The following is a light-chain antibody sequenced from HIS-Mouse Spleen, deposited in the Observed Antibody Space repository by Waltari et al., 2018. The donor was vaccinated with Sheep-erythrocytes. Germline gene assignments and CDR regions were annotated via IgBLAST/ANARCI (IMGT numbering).Light chain of an antibody. Sequence: AIRMTQSPSSFSASTGDRVTITCRARQGISSYLAWYQQKPGKAPKLLIYAASTLQSGVPSRFSGSGSGTDFTLTISCLRSEDFATYYCQQYYSYPRTFGQGTKVEIK. CDR3: QQYYSYPRT. CDR2: AAS. J-gene: IGKJ1*01. CDR1: QGISSY. V-gene: IGKV1-8*01.